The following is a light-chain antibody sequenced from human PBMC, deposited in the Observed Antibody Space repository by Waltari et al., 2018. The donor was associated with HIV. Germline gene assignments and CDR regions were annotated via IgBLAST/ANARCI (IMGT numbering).Light chain of an antibody. CDR2: GNS. Sequence: QSVLTQPPSVSGAPGQRVTISCTGSSSNIGAGYGVHWYQQLPGTAPKLLISGNSNRPSGFPDLFSGSKSGSSASLAITGLQAEDEADYYCQSYDSSLSGSVFGGGTKLTVL. CDR1: SSNIGAGYG. V-gene: IGLV1-40*01. J-gene: IGLJ3*02. CDR3: QSYDSSLSGSV.